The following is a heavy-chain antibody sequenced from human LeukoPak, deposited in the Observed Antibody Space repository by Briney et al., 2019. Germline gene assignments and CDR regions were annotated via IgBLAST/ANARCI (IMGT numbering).Heavy chain of an antibody. CDR1: GYTFTSYY. CDR2: INPSGGST. V-gene: IGHV1-46*01. D-gene: IGHD3-3*02. CDR3: ARAGIRLWDFDY. Sequence: ASVKVSCKASGYTFTSYYMHWVRQAPGQGLEWMGIINPSGGSTSYAQKFQGRVTITADESTSTAYMELSSLRSEDTAVYYCARAGIRLWDFDYWGQGTLVTVSS. J-gene: IGHJ4*02.